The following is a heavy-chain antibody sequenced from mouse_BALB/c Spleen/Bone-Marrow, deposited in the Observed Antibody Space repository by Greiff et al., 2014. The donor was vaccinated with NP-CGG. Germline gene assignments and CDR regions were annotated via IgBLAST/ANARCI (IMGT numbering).Heavy chain of an antibody. Sequence: EVQLVESGGGLVQPKGSLKLSCAASGFTFNTYAMNWVRQAPGKGLEWVACIRSKSNNYATYYADSVKDRFTISRDDSQSMLYLQMNNLKTEDTAMYYCVRYYGSSYYYAMDYWGQGTSVTVSS. CDR2: IRSKSNNYAT. CDR1: GFTFNTYA. CDR3: VRYYGSSYYYAMDY. D-gene: IGHD1-1*01. J-gene: IGHJ4*01. V-gene: IGHV10-1*02.